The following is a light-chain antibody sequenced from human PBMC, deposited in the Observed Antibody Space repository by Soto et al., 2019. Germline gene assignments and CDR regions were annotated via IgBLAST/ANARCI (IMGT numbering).Light chain of an antibody. Sequence: DMQMTQSPSSLSASVGDRVTITCQASQDITNYLNWYQQKPGKAPKLLIYDASNLETGVPSRFSGSGSGTHFTFTISSLQPEDIATYYCQQYLNLALTFGGGTKVDIK. CDR3: QQYLNLALT. V-gene: IGKV1-33*01. CDR2: DAS. CDR1: QDITNY. J-gene: IGKJ4*01.